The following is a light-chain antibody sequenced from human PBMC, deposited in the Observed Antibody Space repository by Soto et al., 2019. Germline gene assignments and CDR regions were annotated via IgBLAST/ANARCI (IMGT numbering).Light chain of an antibody. CDR3: CSYAGSSTLV. CDR2: EGS. J-gene: IGLJ2*01. Sequence: QSVLTQPASVSGSPGQSITISCTGTSSAFGSYNLVSWYQQHPGKAPKLIIYEGSKRPSGVSNRFSGSKSGNTASLTISGLQAEDEADYYCCSYAGSSTLVFGGGTKVTVL. CDR1: SSAFGSYNL. V-gene: IGLV2-23*01.